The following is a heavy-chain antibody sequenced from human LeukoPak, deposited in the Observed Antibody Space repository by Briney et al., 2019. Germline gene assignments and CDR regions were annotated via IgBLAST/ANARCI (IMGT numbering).Heavy chain of an antibody. CDR3: AKNLRYYGSGSYGDAFDI. D-gene: IGHD3-10*01. J-gene: IGHJ3*02. CDR1: GFTFSSYG. V-gene: IGHV3-23*01. Sequence: GGSLRLSCAASGFTFSSYGMSWVRQAPGKGLEWVSAISGSGGSTYYADSVKGRFTISRDNSKNTLYLQMNSLRAEDTAVYYCAKNLRYYGSGSYGDAFDIWGQGTMVTVSS. CDR2: ISGSGGST.